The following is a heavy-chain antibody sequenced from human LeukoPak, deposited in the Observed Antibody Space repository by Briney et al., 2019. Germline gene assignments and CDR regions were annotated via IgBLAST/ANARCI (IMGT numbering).Heavy chain of an antibody. V-gene: IGHV4-59*08. CDR3: ARHSGRRVVTNFDY. J-gene: IGHJ4*02. D-gene: IGHD3-3*01. Sequence: TSETLSLTCTVSGGSISSYYWSWIRQPPGKGLEWIGYIYYSGSTNYNPSLKSRVTISVDTSKNQFSLKLSSVTAADTAVYYCARHSGRRVVTNFDYWGQGTLVTVSS. CDR1: GGSISSYY. CDR2: IYYSGST.